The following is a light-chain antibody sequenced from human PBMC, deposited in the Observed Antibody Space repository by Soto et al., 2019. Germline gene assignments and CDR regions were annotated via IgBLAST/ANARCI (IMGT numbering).Light chain of an antibody. J-gene: IGKJ2*01. CDR1: RSLFYSAYKTNF. Sequence: DIVMTQSPDSLAVFLGERATITCKSSRSLFYSAYKTNFLAWYQEKPGQPPKLLISWASTRASGVPDRFSGSGSGTDFTLTISSMQAEDGAVYYCLQYYGAPPHTFGQGTKLEI. V-gene: IGKV4-1*01. CDR2: WAS. CDR3: LQYYGAPPHT.